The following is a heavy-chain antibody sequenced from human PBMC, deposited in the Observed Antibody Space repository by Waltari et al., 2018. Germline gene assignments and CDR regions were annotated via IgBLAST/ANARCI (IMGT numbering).Heavy chain of an antibody. CDR1: GFAFSRYC. V-gene: IGHV3-48*04. CDR2: ISSSSDSI. Sequence: EVQLVESGGGLVQPGGSLRLSFVASGFAFSRYCMTWVRQAPGKGLEWVSYISSSSDSIYYADSVKGRFSISRDNAKNSLYLQLNSLRAGDTAVYYCAKIGATVTDVDSWGQGTLVTVSS. D-gene: IGHD4-17*01. J-gene: IGHJ4*02. CDR3: AKIGATVTDVDS.